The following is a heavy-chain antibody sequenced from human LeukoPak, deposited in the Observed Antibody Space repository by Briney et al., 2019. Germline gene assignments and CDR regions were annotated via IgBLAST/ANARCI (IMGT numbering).Heavy chain of an antibody. CDR2: IKQDGSEK. Sequence: PGGSLRLSGAASGFTFSSYWMSWVRQAPGKGLEWVANIKQDGSEKYYVDSVKGRFTISRDNAKNSLYLQMNSLRAEDTAVYYCARERYYDFWSGYFDFYYGMDVWGQGTTVTVSS. CDR1: GFTFSSYW. CDR3: ARERYYDFWSGYFDFYYGMDV. J-gene: IGHJ6*02. D-gene: IGHD3-3*01. V-gene: IGHV3-7*01.